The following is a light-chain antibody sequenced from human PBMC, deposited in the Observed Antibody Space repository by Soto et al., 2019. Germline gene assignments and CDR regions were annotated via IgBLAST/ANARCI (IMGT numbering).Light chain of an antibody. CDR3: AAWDDSLRAWV. CDR2: MTN. V-gene: IGLV1-47*01. CDR1: WYNIGKNL. J-gene: IGLJ3*02. Sequence: QSVLTQPPSASGTPGQTVTISCSGGWYNIGKNLGYWYQQFPGTAPKLLIYMTNQRPSGVPDRFSGSKSGSSASLAVSGLRSEDEAVCAAWDDSLRAWVFGGGTKLTVL.